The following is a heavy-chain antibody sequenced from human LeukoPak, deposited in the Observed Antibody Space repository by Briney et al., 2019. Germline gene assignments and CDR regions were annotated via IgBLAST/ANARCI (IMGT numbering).Heavy chain of an antibody. J-gene: IGHJ4*02. V-gene: IGHV4-4*07. CDR1: GGSITNHY. CDR3: ASGTAMGGWYFDY. Sequence: SETLSLTCTVSGGSITNHYWSWIRQPAGKGLEWIGRIYTSGSTNYNPSLKSRVTMSVDTSKNQFSLKLSSVTAADTAVYYCASGTAMGGWYFDYWGQGTLVTVSS. CDR2: IYTSGST. D-gene: IGHD5-18*01.